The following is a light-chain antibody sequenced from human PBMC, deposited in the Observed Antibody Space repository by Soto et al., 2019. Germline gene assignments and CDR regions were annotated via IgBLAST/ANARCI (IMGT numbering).Light chain of an antibody. V-gene: IGKV3-11*01. J-gene: IGKJ4*01. Sequence: EIVLTQSPATLSLSPGERATLSCRASQSVGNNLAWYQQKPGQAHGLLIYEAYPRATGIQARFSGSGSGTDFTLTIRSLEPEAFAVYYCKQHAHWPLTVGGGTQVEIK. CDR1: QSVGNN. CDR3: KQHAHWPLT. CDR2: EAY.